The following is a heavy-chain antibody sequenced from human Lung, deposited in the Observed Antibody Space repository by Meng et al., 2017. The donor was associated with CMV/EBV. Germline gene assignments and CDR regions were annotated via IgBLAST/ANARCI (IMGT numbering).Heavy chain of an antibody. CDR1: GYTLTDYY. V-gene: IGHV1-2*02. CDR3: ARSSGWSRFDH. Sequence: QVQLVQSGAQVKKPGASVKVPCKASGYTLTDYYIHWVRQAPGQWLEWMGWINPSDDTKYAQNFQGRVTMTRDMSINTVYMELSRLTSDDTAVYYCARSSGWSRFDHWGQGTLVTVSS. D-gene: IGHD6-19*01. CDR2: INPSDDT. J-gene: IGHJ4*02.